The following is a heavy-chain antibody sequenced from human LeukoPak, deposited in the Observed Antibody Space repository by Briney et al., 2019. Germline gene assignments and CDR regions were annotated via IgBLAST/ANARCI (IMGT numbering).Heavy chain of an antibody. CDR3: ARLTDYYDSSGYYRNYNWFDP. J-gene: IGHJ5*02. Sequence: GESLQISCKGSGYTFPNYWIAWVRQMPGKGLEWMGIIYPGDSSTKFIPSFQGQVTISADRSINTAYLQWSSLTASDTAMYYCARLTDYYDSSGYYRNYNWFDPWGQGTLVTVSS. D-gene: IGHD3-22*01. CDR2: IYPGDSST. V-gene: IGHV5-51*01. CDR1: GYTFPNYW.